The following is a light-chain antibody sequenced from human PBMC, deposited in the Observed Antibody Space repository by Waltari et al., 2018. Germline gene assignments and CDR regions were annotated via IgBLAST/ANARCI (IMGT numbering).Light chain of an antibody. CDR2: EVS. J-gene: IGLJ3*02. V-gene: IGLV2-23*02. Sequence: QSALTQPASVSGSPGQSITISCTGTSSYVGSYNLVSWYQQHPGKAPKLMIYEVSKRPSGVSNRFSGSKSGNTASLTISGLQAEDEADYYCCSYAGSSTPRVFGGGTKLTVL. CDR1: SSYVGSYNL. CDR3: CSYAGSSTPRV.